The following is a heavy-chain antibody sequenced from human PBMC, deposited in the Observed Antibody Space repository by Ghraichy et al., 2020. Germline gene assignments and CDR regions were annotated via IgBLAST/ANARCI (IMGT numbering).Heavy chain of an antibody. CDR1: GFTFSSYT. CDR3: ARASGYIYTGGGVGY. Sequence: LTCAASGFTFSSYTMNWVRQAPGKGLEWVSSISSSGTYIYSADSVRGRFTISRDDAKNSLYLQMNSLRAEATAVYYCARASGYIYTGGGVGYWGQGTLVTVSS. V-gene: IGHV3-21*01. CDR2: ISSSGTYI. D-gene: IGHD5-18*01. J-gene: IGHJ4*02.